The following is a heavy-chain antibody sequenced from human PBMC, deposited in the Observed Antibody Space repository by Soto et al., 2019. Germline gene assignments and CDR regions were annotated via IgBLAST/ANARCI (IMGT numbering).Heavy chain of an antibody. J-gene: IGHJ4*02. CDR2: ISPTFGTA. CDR1: GGTFSRHA. D-gene: IGHD1-26*01. V-gene: IGHV1-69*06. CDR3: ASERSAQYFDS. Sequence: AASVKVSCKASGGTFSRHAIAWVRRAPGQGLEWMGGISPTFGTATYAPKFQGRVAISADRSSNTAYMELSSLRSQDTAVYYCASERSAQYFDSWGQGTVVTVSS.